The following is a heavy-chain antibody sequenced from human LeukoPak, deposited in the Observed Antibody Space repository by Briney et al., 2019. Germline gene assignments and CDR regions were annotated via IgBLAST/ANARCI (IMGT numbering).Heavy chain of an antibody. V-gene: IGHV3-23*01. CDR1: GFTFSTFA. CDR3: ATYRQVLLPFES. D-gene: IGHD2-8*02. CDR2: IFPSGGEI. Sequence: GGSLRLSCEASGFTFSTFAMIWVRQPPGKGLEWVSSIFPSGGEIHYADSVRGRLTISRDNSKSTLSLQMNSLRAEDTAIYYCATYRQVLLPFESWGQGPLVTVSS. J-gene: IGHJ4*02.